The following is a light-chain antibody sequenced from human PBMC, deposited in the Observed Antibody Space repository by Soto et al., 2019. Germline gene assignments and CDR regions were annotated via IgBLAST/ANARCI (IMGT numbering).Light chain of an antibody. CDR3: NSYTTSSTLG. CDR1: RGDVGAYNL. CDR2: AVT. V-gene: IGLV2-14*02. J-gene: IGLJ1*01. Sequence: QSALTQTASGSGSPGQSITISCTGTRGDVGAYNLVSWYQQHPGKAPKLMIYAVTNRPSGISNRFSGSKSGNTASLTISGVQAEDEADYYCNSYTTSSTLGFGTGTKSPP.